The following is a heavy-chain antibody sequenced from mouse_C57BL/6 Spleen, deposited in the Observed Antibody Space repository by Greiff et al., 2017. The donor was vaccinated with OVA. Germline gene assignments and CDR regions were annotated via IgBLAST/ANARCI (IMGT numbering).Heavy chain of an antibody. D-gene: IGHD2-3*01. CDR2: INPNNGGT. J-gene: IGHJ1*03. Sequence: EVQLQQSGPELVKPGASVKISCKASGYTFTDYYMNWVKQSHGKSLEWIGDINPNNGGTSYNQKFKGKATLTVDKSSSTAYMELRSLTSEDSAVYYCARGGYYVDWYFDVWGTGTTVTVSS. V-gene: IGHV1-26*01. CDR1: GYTFTDYY. CDR3: ARGGYYVDWYFDV.